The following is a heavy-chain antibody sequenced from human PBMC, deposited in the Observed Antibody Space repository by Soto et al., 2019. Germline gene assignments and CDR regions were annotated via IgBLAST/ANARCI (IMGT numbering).Heavy chain of an antibody. CDR2: INAGNGNT. D-gene: IGHD2-8*01. CDR1: GYTFTSYA. CDR3: AAPGGCTNGVCYTGDAFDI. J-gene: IGHJ3*02. Sequence: ASVKVSCKACGYTFTSYAMHWVRQAPGQRLEWMGWINAGNGNTKYSQKFQGRVTITRDTSASTAYMELSSLRSEDTAVYYCAAPGGCTNGVCYTGDAFDIWGQGTMVTVS. V-gene: IGHV1-3*01.